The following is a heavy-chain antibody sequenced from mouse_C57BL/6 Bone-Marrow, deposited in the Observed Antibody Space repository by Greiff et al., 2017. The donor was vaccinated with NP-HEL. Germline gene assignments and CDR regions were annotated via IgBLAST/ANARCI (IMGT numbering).Heavy chain of an antibody. CDR2: IDPSDSNT. CDR3: ASTTVVATPRYFDV. CDR1: GYTFTSYW. Sequence: QVQLQQPGAELVMPGASVKLSCKASGYTFTSYWMHWVKQRPGQGLEWIGEIDPSDSNTNYNQKFKGKSTLTVDKSSSTAYMQLSSLTSEDSAVYYGASTTVVATPRYFDVWGTGTTVTVSS. V-gene: IGHV1-69*01. D-gene: IGHD1-1*01. J-gene: IGHJ1*03.